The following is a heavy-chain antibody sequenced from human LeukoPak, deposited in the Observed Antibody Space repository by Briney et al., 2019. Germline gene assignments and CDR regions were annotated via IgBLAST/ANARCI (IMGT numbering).Heavy chain of an antibody. CDR3: AKHEGSYYDKSGYTFDF. Sequence: SETLSLTCTVSIGSVNSGVYYCGWIRRPPGKGLEWVGSIHSGGNTYYNPSLKSRVTISVDTSKNQFSLKLSSVTAADGAVYYCAKHEGSYYDKSGYTFDFWGQGTLVTVSS. J-gene: IGHJ4*02. V-gene: IGHV4-39*01. CDR2: IHSGGNT. D-gene: IGHD3-22*01. CDR1: IGSVNSGVYY.